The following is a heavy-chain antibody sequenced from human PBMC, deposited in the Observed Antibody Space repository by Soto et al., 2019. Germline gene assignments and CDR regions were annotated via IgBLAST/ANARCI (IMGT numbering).Heavy chain of an antibody. CDR3: SRDRGTGTTSYYYGMDV. D-gene: IGHD1-1*01. CDR1: GYTFTGYY. Sequence: ASVQVSCKASGYTFTGYYMHWVRQAPGQGLEWMGWINPNSGGTNYAQKFQGRVTMTRDTSISTAYMELSRLRSDDTAVYYCSRDRGTGTTSYYYGMDVWGQGTTVTVSS. CDR2: INPNSGGT. J-gene: IGHJ6*02. V-gene: IGHV1-2*02.